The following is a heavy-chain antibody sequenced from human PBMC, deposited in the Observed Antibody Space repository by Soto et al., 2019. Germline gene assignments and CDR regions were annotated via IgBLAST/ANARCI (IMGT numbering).Heavy chain of an antibody. V-gene: IGHV4-4*07. CDR3: VRDGTKTLRDWFDP. J-gene: IGHJ5*02. D-gene: IGHD1-1*01. CDR2: IYATGTT. CDR1: GASISGFY. Sequence: SETLSLTCTVSGASISGFYWSWIRKSAGKGLEWIGRIYATGTTDYNPSLKSRVMMSVDTSKKQFSLKLRSVTAADTAVYYCVRDGTKTLRDWFDPWGQGISVTVYS.